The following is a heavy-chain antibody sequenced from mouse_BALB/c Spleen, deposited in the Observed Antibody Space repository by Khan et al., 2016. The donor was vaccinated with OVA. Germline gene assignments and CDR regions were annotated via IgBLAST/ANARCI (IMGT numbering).Heavy chain of an antibody. Sequence: VQLQQSGTVLARPGASVKMSCKASGYSFTSYLIHWVKQRPGQGLEWIGDIYPGNSDTSYNQKFKDQAKLTAGQSASTAYMEVSNLTNEDSAVYYCTRGSYSSIAYWGQGTLVTVSA. CDR3: TRGSYSSIAY. J-gene: IGHJ3*01. CDR2: IYPGNSDT. D-gene: IGHD1-3*01. CDR1: GYSFTSYL. V-gene: IGHV1-5*01.